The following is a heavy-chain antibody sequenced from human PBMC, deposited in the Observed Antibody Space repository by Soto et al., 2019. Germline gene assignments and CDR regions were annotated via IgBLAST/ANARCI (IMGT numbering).Heavy chain of an antibody. Sequence: ASVKVSCKASGYTFTSYYMHWVRQAPGQGLEWMGIINPSGGSTSYAQKFQGRVTMTRDTSTSTVYMELSSLRSEDTTVYYCARDRVSSSTGYYYYGMDVWGQGTTVTVSS. D-gene: IGHD6-6*01. J-gene: IGHJ6*02. CDR1: GYTFTSYY. CDR3: ARDRVSSSTGYYYYGMDV. CDR2: INPSGGST. V-gene: IGHV1-46*01.